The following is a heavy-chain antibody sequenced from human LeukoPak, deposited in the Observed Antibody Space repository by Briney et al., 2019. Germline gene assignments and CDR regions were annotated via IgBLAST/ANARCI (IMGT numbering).Heavy chain of an antibody. D-gene: IGHD1-7*01. CDR2: ISGSGGST. V-gene: IGHV3-23*01. Sequence: GGSLRLSCAASGFTVSSNYMSWVRQAPGKGLEWVSAISGSGGSTYYADSVKGRFTISRDNSKNTLYLQMNSLRAEDTAVYYCAKDKSPAGHWNYDYWGQGTLVTVSS. CDR3: AKDKSPAGHWNYDY. J-gene: IGHJ4*02. CDR1: GFTVSSNY.